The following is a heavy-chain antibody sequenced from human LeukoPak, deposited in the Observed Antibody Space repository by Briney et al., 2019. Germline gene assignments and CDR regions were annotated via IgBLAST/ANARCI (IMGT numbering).Heavy chain of an antibody. D-gene: IGHD2-15*01. CDR3: ARASAAPLCSGGSCYSAFDI. J-gene: IGHJ3*02. CDR1: GGSISSYY. CDR2: IYSSGST. Sequence: SETLSLTCTVSGGSISSYYWSWVRQPPGKGLEWIANIYSSGSTYYNPSLKSRVTISIDTSKNQFSLRLSSVTTADTAVYYCARASAAPLCSGGSCYSAFDIWGQGTMVTVSS. V-gene: IGHV4-59*01.